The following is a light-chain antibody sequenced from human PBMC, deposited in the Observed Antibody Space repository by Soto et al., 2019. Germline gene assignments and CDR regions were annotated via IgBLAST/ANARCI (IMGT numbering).Light chain of an antibody. Sequence: EIVMTQSPATLSVSQGERATLSCRASQSININLAWYQQKPGQAPRLLIYGASTRATGLPARFSGSGSGTEFTLIISSLQSEDSAVYYCQQYDNWPITFGQGTRLEIK. CDR1: QSININ. V-gene: IGKV3-15*01. J-gene: IGKJ5*01. CDR3: QQYDNWPIT. CDR2: GAS.